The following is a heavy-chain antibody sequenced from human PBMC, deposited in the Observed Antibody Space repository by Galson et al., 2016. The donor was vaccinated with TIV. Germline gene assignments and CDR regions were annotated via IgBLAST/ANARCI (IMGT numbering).Heavy chain of an antibody. V-gene: IGHV3-48*03. CDR2: INSRASDRTT. D-gene: IGHD2-21*02. CDR3: ARESLGGFDCSIDY. CDR1: GFTLSDFE. Sequence: SLRLSCATSGFTLSDFEMDWVRQTPGKGLEWLAWINSRASDRTTYYADSAKGRFTISRDNAKNSVYLQMNSLRDEDTGIYYCARESLGGFDCSIDYWGQGILVTVSS. J-gene: IGHJ4*02.